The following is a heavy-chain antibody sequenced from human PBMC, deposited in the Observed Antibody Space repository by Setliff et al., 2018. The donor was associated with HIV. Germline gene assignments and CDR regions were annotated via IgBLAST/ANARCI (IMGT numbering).Heavy chain of an antibody. J-gene: IGHJ4*02. V-gene: IGHV1-2*06. CDR2: ISPNYGGT. CDR3: ARGQGPVDY. CDR1: GYTFTSYG. Sequence: ASVKVSCKASGYTFTSYGISWVRQAPGQGLEWMGRISPNYGGTHYPQKFQGRVTLTSDTSISTAYMELSGLTSDDTAVYYCARGQGPVDYWGQGTLVTVSS.